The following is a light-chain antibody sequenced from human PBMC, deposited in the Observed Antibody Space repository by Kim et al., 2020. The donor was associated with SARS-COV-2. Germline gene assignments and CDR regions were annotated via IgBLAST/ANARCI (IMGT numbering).Light chain of an antibody. Sequence: SYELTQPPSVSVSPGQTASITRSGDKLGDKYACWYQQKPGQSPVLVIYQDSKRPSGFPERFSGPNSGNTATLTISGTQAMDEADYYFQVWDSSVVFGGGTKLTVL. CDR3: QVWDSSVV. CDR1: KLGDKY. CDR2: QDS. J-gene: IGLJ2*01. V-gene: IGLV3-1*01.